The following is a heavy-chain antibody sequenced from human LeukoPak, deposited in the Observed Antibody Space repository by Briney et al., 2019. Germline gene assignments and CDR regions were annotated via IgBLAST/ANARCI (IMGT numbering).Heavy chain of an antibody. CDR2: IYTSGST. Sequence: KPSETLSLTCTVSGGSISSYYWSWIRQPAGKGLEWIGRIYTSGSTNYNPSLKSRVTMSVDTSKNQFSLKLNSVTAADTAVYYCARDAGDHSSSYRWFDPWGQGTLVTVSS. CDR1: GGSISSYY. V-gene: IGHV4-4*07. D-gene: IGHD6-13*01. J-gene: IGHJ5*02. CDR3: ARDAGDHSSSYRWFDP.